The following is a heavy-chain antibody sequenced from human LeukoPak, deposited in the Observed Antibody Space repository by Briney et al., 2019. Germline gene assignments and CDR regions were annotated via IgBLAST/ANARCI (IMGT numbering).Heavy chain of an antibody. CDR2: IYHSGST. D-gene: IGHD4-23*01. CDR3: ARGHGFRYGGDYMDV. CDR1: GYSISSGYY. J-gene: IGHJ6*03. V-gene: IGHV4-38-2*02. Sequence: SETLSLTCTVSGYSISSGYYWGWIRQPPGKGLEWIGSIYHSGSTYYNPSLKSRVTISVDTSKNQFSLKLSSVTAADTAVYYCARGHGFRYGGDYMDVWGKGTTVTISS.